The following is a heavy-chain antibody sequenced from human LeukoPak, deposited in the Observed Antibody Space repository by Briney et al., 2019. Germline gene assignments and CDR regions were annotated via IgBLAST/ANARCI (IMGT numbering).Heavy chain of an antibody. J-gene: IGHJ5*02. CDR1: GFTFNRYN. CDR2: ISTSSSYI. V-gene: IGHV3-21*01. D-gene: IGHD3-9*01. Sequence: PGGSLRLSCAASGFTFNRYNMNWVRRAPGKGLEWVSSISTSSSYIYYADSVRGRFTISRDNAKNSLYLQMNSPRAEDTAVYSCARRGNYDILTGYSRNWFDPWGQGTLVTVSS. CDR3: ARRGNYDILTGYSRNWFDP.